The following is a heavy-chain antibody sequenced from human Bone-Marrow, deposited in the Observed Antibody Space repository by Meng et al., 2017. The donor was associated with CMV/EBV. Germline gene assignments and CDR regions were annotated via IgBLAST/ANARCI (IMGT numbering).Heavy chain of an antibody. CDR3: SRDSQLVVVPAANEAADYYGMDV. CDR1: GFTFSDYY. Sequence: GGSLRLSCAASGFTFSDYYMSWIRQAPGKGLEWVSYISSSGSSMYYADAVKGRFTISMDKAKNSLYLQMNSLRAEDTAVYYCSRDSQLVVVPAANEAADYYGMDVWGQGTTVTVSS. J-gene: IGHJ6*02. CDR2: ISSSGSSM. D-gene: IGHD2-2*01. V-gene: IGHV3-11*01.